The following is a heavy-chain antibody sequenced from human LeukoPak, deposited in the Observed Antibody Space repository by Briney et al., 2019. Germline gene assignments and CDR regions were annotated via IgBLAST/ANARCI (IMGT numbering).Heavy chain of an antibody. D-gene: IGHD3-3*01. V-gene: IGHV4-30-2*01. CDR3: ARGYYDFWSGYTAHYYYYGMDV. J-gene: IGHJ6*02. CDR1: GGSISSGGYS. Sequence: SETLSLTCAVSGGSISSGGYSWSWIRQPPGKGLEWIGYIYHSGSTYYNPSLKSRVTISVDRSKNQFSLKLSSVTAADTAVYYCARGYYDFWSGYTAHYYYYGMDVWGQGTTVTVSS. CDR2: IYHSGST.